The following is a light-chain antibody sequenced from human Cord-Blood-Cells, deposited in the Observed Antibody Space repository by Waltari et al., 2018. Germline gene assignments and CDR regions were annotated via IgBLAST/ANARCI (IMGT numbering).Light chain of an antibody. J-gene: IGLJ2*01. CDR3: SSYTSSSTVV. CDR2: DVS. V-gene: IGLV2-14*01. Sequence: QSALTQPASVSGSPGQSITISCTGTSSDVGGYNYVSWYQQHPGKAPKLMIYDVSNRPSGVSNRFSDSKSGNTASLTISGLQAEHEADYYCSSYTSSSTVVFGGGTKLTVL. CDR1: SSDVGGYNY.